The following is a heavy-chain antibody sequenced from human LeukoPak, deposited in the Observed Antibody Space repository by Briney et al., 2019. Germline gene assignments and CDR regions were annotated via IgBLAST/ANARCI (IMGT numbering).Heavy chain of an antibody. CDR3: ARSPALYDILTGYYEV. V-gene: IGHV3-30*03. CDR1: GLTFSSYG. J-gene: IGHJ4*02. Sequence: GGSLRLSCAASGLTFSSYGMHWVRQAPGKGLEWEAVISYDGSNKYYADSVKGRFTISRDNSKNTLYLQMNSLRAEDTAVYYCARSPALYDILTGYYEVWGQGTLVTVSS. D-gene: IGHD3-9*01. CDR2: ISYDGSNK.